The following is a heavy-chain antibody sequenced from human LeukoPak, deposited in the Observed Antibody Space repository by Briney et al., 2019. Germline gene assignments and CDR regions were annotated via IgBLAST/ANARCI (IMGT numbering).Heavy chain of an antibody. CDR2: ISYDGSNK. J-gene: IGHJ4*02. D-gene: IGHD3-22*01. Sequence: GRSLRLSCAASGFTFSSYGMHWVRQAPGRGLKWVAVISYDGSNKYYADSVKGRFTISRDNSKNTLYLQMNSLRAEDTAVYYCAKGATMIVVFGYWGQGTLVTVSS. V-gene: IGHV3-30*18. CDR1: GFTFSSYG. CDR3: AKGATMIVVFGY.